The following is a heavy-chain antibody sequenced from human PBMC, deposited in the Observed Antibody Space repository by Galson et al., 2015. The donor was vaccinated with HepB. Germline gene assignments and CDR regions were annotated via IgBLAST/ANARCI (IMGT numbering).Heavy chain of an antibody. CDR1: GYKFANFG. J-gene: IGHJ5*02. CDR2: INTRNGDT. V-gene: IGHV1-18*01. Sequence: SVKVSCKGSGYKFANFGISWVRQAPRQGLEWMGWINTRNGDTNYARKFLGRVTMTTDTSTSTAYMELRNLRYDDTALYYCAKDYAVTTKSWFDPWGQGTLVTVSS. CDR3: AKDYAVTTKSWFDP. D-gene: IGHD4-17*01.